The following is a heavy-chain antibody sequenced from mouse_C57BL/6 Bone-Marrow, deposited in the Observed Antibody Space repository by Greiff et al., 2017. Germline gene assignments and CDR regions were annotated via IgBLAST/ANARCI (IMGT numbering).Heavy chain of an antibody. CDR2: IDPANGNT. J-gene: IGHJ1*03. Sequence: EVQLQQSVAELVRPGASVKLSCTASGFNIKNTYMPWVQQSPEQGLEWIGMIDPANGNTKYAPIFQGKATITADTSSNTAYLQLSSLPSEDTAIYYGARGCYGCWYFDVWGTGTTVTVSS. D-gene: IGHD1-1*01. V-gene: IGHV14-3*01. CDR3: ARGCYGCWYFDV. CDR1: GFNIKNTY.